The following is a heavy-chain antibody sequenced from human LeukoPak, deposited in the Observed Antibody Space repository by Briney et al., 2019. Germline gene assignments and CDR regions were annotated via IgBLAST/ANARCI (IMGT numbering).Heavy chain of an antibody. D-gene: IGHD2-2*01. CDR3: ARDSSIKGVVAAAMRY. V-gene: IGHV3-30*02. Sequence: GGSLRLSCAASGFTFSSFGMHWVRQAPGKGLEWVAFIRYDVNNKKYADSVKGRFTISRDNSKNTLYLQMNSLRPDDTAVYYCARDSSIKGVVAAAMRYWGQGTLVTVSS. CDR1: GFTFSSFG. CDR2: IRYDVNNK. J-gene: IGHJ4*02.